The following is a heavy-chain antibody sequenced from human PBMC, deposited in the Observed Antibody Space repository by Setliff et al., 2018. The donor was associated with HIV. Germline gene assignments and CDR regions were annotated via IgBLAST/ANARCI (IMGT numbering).Heavy chain of an antibody. Sequence: SLRLSCATSGFSFSSYGMHWVRQAPGKGLEWVAVISHDGSNKYYADSVKGRFTLSRENSKNTVYVQMNSLRTEDTAVYYCARDGFALFGVDYHYMDVWGKGTTVTVSS. J-gene: IGHJ6*03. CDR3: ARDGFALFGVDYHYMDV. CDR1: GFSFSSYG. D-gene: IGHD3-3*01. V-gene: IGHV3-30*03. CDR2: ISHDGSNK.